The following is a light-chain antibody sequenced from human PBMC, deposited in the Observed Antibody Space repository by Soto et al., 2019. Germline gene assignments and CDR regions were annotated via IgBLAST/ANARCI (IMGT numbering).Light chain of an antibody. CDR3: QQHNSYPSLT. V-gene: IGKV1-9*01. J-gene: IGKJ5*01. CDR2: AAS. CDR1: QGISSY. Sequence: DIQLTQSPSFLSASVGDRVTITCRASQGISSYLAWYQQKPGKAPKLLIYAASTLQSGVPSRFSGSGSGTEFTPTTSSLQPEDFATYYCQQHNSYPSLTFGEGTRLEIK.